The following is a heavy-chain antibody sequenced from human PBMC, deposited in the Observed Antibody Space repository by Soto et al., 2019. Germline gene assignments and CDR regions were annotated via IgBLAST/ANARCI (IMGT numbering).Heavy chain of an antibody. V-gene: IGHV4-30-2*01. J-gene: IGHJ6*02. CDR1: GGSISSGGYS. Sequence: SESLSLTCAVSGGSISSGGYSWSWIRQPPGKGLEWIGYTYYSGYTDYNPSLKSRVTMSIDTSKNQFSLKVDSVTAADTAVYYCARLAGVATIKATGCHSLDVWGQGTTVTVSS. CDR2: TYYSGYT. CDR3: ARLAGVATIKATGCHSLDV. D-gene: IGHD5-12*01.